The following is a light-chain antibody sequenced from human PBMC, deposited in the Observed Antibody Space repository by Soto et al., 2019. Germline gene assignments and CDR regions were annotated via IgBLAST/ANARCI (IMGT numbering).Light chain of an antibody. CDR1: SSDVGAYDY. CDR2: EGS. J-gene: IGLJ1*01. Sequence: QSALTQPPSASGSPGQSVTISCTGTSSDVGAYDYVSWYQQHPGKAPKLMIYEGSKRPSGVSNRFSGSKSGNTASLTISGLQAEDDADYYCCSYAGRSTYVFGTGTKLTVL. CDR3: CSYAGRSTYV. V-gene: IGLV2-23*01.